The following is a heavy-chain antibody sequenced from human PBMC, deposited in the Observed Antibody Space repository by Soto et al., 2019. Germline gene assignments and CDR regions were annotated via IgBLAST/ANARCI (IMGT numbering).Heavy chain of an antibody. Sequence: NPSLTCAVYGGSFSGYYWSWIRQPPGKGLEWIGEINHSGSTNYNPSLKSRVTISVDTSKNQFSLKLSSVTAADTAVYYCARGTLRSPSEFDPWGQGTLVTVS. CDR2: INHSGST. CDR3: ARGTLRSPSEFDP. J-gene: IGHJ5*02. V-gene: IGHV4-34*01. CDR1: GGSFSGYY.